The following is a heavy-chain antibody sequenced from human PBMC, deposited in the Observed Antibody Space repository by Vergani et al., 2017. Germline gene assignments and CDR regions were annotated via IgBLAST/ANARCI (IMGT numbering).Heavy chain of an antibody. V-gene: IGHV3-7*01. CDR2: INHDGSQK. Sequence: DVQLVQSGGGLVQPGGSLRLSCAASGFNFRKFWMSWVRLAPGKGLEWVAGINHDGSQKTYVDSVKGRFTISRDNAKNSQDLQLTSLRVEDTAIYYCARESHSYFADGWNDSFDYFDYWGQGTPVTVSS. J-gene: IGHJ4*02. D-gene: IGHD1-1*01. CDR1: GFNFRKFW. CDR3: ARESHSYFADGWNDSFDYFDY.